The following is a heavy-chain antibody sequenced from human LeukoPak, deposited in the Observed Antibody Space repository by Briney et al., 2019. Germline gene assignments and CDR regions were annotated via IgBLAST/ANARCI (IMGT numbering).Heavy chain of an antibody. V-gene: IGHV1-2*02. CDR3: ARGTLRGARSVVVPTAV. CDR2: INPDNGGT. CDR1: GYSFTAYY. D-gene: IGHD2-2*01. Sequence: GTSVKVSCKASGYSFTAYYLHWVRQAPGEGLEWMGWINPDNGGTKFALKFQGTVTMTRDTSINTAYLELNTLTSDDTAVYYCARGTLRGARSVVVPTAVWGQGTLVTVSP. J-gene: IGHJ4*02.